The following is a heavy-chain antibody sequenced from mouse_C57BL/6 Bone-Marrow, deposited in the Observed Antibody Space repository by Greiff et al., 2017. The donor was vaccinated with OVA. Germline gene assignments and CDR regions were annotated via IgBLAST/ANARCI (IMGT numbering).Heavy chain of an antibody. CDR1: GFTFTDYY. Sequence: EVQGVESGGGLVQPGGSLSLSCAASGFTFTDYYMSWVRQPPGKALEWLGFIRNKANGYTTEYSASVKGRFTISRDNSHSILYLQMNALRAEDSATYYCARSYDGYYVYAMDYWGQGTSVTVSS. D-gene: IGHD2-3*01. CDR2: IRNKANGYTT. J-gene: IGHJ4*01. V-gene: IGHV7-3*01. CDR3: ARSYDGYYVYAMDY.